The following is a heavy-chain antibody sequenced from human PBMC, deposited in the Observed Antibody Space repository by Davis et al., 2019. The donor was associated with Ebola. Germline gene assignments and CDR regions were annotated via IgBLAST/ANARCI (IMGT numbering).Heavy chain of an antibody. CDR1: GGSISSYY. J-gene: IGHJ4*02. CDR2: IYYSGST. Sequence: PGGSLRLSCTVSGGSISSYYWSWIRQPPGKGLEWIGYIYYSGSTNYNPSLKSRVTISVDTSKNQFSLKLSSVTAADTAVYYCARGDDTILLDYWGQGTLVTVSS. CDR3: ARGDDTILLDY. D-gene: IGHD3-22*01. V-gene: IGHV4-59*01.